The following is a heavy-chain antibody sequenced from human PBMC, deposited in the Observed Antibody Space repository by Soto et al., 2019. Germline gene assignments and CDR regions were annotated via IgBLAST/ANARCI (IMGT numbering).Heavy chain of an antibody. D-gene: IGHD6-6*01. Sequence: SVKVSCKASGFTFTSSSVQWVRQARGQRLEWIGWIVVGSGNTNYAQKFQERVTITRDMSTSTAYMELSSLRSEDTAVYYCAADSAYSSSSKYYYYGMDVWGQGTTVTVSS. V-gene: IGHV1-58*01. CDR3: AADSAYSSSSKYYYYGMDV. CDR2: IVVGSGNT. J-gene: IGHJ6*02. CDR1: GFTFTSSS.